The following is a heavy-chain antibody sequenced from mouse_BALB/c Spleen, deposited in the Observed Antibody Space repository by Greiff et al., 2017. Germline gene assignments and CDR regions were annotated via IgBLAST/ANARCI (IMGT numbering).Heavy chain of an antibody. CDR1: GFTFSSYA. Sequence: EVMLVESGGGLVKPGGSLKLSCAASGFTFSSYAMSWVRQSPEKRLEWVAEISSGGSYTYYPDTVTGRFTISRDNAKNTLYLEMSSLRSEDTAMYYCATYDYDEIYAYWGQGTLVTVSA. V-gene: IGHV5-9-4*01. D-gene: IGHD2-4*01. CDR3: ATYDYDEIYAY. CDR2: ISSGGSYT. J-gene: IGHJ3*01.